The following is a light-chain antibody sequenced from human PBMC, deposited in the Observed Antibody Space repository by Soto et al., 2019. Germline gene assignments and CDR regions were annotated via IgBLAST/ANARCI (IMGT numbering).Light chain of an antibody. CDR2: SNN. V-gene: IGLV1-44*01. Sequence: QSVLTQPPSASGTPGQRVTISCSGSISNIGSNTVNWYQQLPGTAPKLLIYSNNVRPSGVPDRFSGSISGTSASLAISGLQSEDEADYYCAAWDDSLDGRVVFGGGTKLTV. CDR1: ISNIGSNT. J-gene: IGLJ2*01. CDR3: AAWDDSLDGRVV.